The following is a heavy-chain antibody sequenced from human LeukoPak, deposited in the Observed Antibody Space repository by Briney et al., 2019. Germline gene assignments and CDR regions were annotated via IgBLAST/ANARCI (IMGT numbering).Heavy chain of an antibody. Sequence: SGGSLRLSCAASGFTFSSYSMNWVRQAPGKGLEWVSSISSSSSYIYYADSVEGRFTIYRENAKNLLYLQMNSLRAEDTAMYYCGRDPYYDSLDYWGRGTLVTVSS. V-gene: IGHV3-21*01. D-gene: IGHD3-22*01. CDR2: ISSSSSYI. J-gene: IGHJ4*02. CDR1: GFTFSSYS. CDR3: GRDPYYDSLDY.